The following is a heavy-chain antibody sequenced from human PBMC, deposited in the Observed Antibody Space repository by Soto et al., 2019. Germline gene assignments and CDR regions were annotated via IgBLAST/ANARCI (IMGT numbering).Heavy chain of an antibody. V-gene: IGHV3-74*01. CDR1: GFAFSHYW. CDR3: VRSDWFDP. CDR2: INGDGSAT. J-gene: IGHJ5*02. Sequence: EVQLVESGGGLVQPGGSLRLSCTASGFAFSHYWMHWVRQAPGKGLMWVSGINGDGSATTYADSVKGRFTISRDNAKNTLSLQMNSLIAGDTAVYYCVRSDWFDPWGQGTLVTVSS.